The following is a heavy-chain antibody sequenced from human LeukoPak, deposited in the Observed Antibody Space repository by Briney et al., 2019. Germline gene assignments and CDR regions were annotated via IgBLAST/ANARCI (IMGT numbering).Heavy chain of an antibody. CDR2: IYYSGST. J-gene: IGHJ3*02. CDR3: ARVEWFGELSPFDI. V-gene: IGHV4-59*01. D-gene: IGHD3-10*01. CDR1: GASISSYY. Sequence: PSETLSLTCTVSGASISSYYWSWIRQTPGEAMDWNGYIYYSGSTNYNPSLKSRVTISVASSKNQFSLKLSSVTAADMAVYYRARVEWFGELSPFDIWGQGTMVTVSS.